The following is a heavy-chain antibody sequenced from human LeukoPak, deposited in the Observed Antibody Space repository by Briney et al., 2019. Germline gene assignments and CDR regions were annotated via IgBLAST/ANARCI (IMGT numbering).Heavy chain of an antibody. J-gene: IGHJ4*02. CDR1: GGSVSSGSYY. V-gene: IGHV4-61*01. CDR3: ARESIAAPFDY. CDR2: IYYGGST. Sequence: SETLSLTCTVSGGSVSSGSYYWSWIRQPPGTGLEWIGYIYYGGSTNYNPSLKSRVTISVDTSKNQFSLKLSSVTAADTAVYYCARESIAAPFDYWGQGTLVTVSS. D-gene: IGHD6-6*01.